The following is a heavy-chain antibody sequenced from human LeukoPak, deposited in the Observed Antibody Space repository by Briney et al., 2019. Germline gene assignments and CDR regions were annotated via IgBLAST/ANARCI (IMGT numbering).Heavy chain of an antibody. Sequence: SETLSLTCTVSGGSISSYYWGWIRQPPGKGLEWIGSIYHSGSTYYNPSLKSRVTISVDTSKNQFSLKLSSATAADTAVYYCAREDQVVPAAMGADPYNWFDPWGQGTLVTVSS. CDR2: IYHSGST. V-gene: IGHV4-38-2*02. CDR1: GGSISSYY. CDR3: AREDQVVPAAMGADPYNWFDP. J-gene: IGHJ5*02. D-gene: IGHD2-2*01.